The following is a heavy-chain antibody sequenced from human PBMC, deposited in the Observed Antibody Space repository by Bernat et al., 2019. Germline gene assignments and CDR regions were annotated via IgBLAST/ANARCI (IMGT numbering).Heavy chain of an antibody. CDR1: GFTFSDYY. Sequence: QVQLVESGGGLVKPGGSLRLSGAASGFTFSDYYMSWIRQAPGKGLEWVSYISSSGSTICYADSVKGRFTISRDNAKNSLYLQMNSLSAEDTAVYYCARERSSSCHSDYWGQGTLVTIYS. D-gene: IGHD6-6*01. J-gene: IGHJ4*01. CDR2: ISSSGSTI. V-gene: IGHV3-11*04. CDR3: ARERSSSCHSDY.